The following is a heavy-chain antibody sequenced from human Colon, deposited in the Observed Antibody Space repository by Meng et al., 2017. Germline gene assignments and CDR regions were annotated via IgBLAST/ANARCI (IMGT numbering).Heavy chain of an antibody. Sequence: GESLKISCAVSGFTFSSYGMHWVRQAPGKGLVWVSRSGSDGSSTTYADSVKGRFTISRDSAKNTLFLEMSSLRDEDTAVYYCARASPSFYGSGSYAFDIWGQGTMVTVSS. CDR1: GFTFSSYG. CDR2: SGSDGSST. D-gene: IGHD3-10*01. J-gene: IGHJ3*02. CDR3: ARASPSFYGSGSYAFDI. V-gene: IGHV3-74*01.